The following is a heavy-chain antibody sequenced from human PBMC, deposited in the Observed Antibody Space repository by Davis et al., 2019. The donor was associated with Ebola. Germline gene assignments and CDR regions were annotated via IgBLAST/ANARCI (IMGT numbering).Heavy chain of an antibody. CDR3: SVGGQDGGFDY. J-gene: IGHJ4*02. D-gene: IGHD3-16*01. CDR1: GYTLTELS. CDR2: FDPKYGEP. V-gene: IGHV1-24*01. Sequence: ASVKVSCKVSGYTLTELSVHWVRHAPGKGLEWMGCFDPKYGEPIYAEKFQGRLTLTEDTSTATAYMELSSLRSEDTAMYYCSVGGQDGGFDYWGQGTLVPVSS.